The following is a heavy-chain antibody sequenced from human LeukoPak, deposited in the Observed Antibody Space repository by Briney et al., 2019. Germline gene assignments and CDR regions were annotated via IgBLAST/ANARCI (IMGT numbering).Heavy chain of an antibody. CDR3: AKDLTSDGYPRTNPVSLDY. D-gene: IGHD5-24*01. Sequence: GGSLRLSCAASGFTFSSYTMTWVRQAPEKGLEWVSTISGGSRSIYYADSVKGRFTISRDNPKNTLYLQMNSLRAEDTAVYYCAKDLTSDGYPRTNPVSLDYWGQGTLVTVSS. V-gene: IGHV3-23*01. CDR1: GFTFSSYT. CDR2: ISGGSRSI. J-gene: IGHJ4*02.